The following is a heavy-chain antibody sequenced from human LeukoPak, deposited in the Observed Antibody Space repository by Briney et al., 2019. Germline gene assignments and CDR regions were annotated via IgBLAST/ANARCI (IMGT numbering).Heavy chain of an antibody. Sequence: GGSLTRECTAAGFTFNKRSRQWIHQAPGKGLEWVAVISYDGSNKYYADSVKGRFTISRDNSKNTLYLQMYSLKPKDTAVYYCARTWCDDILTGPYYWGQGTLVPVSS. D-gene: IGHD3-9*01. CDR2: ISYDGSNK. CDR1: GFTFNKRS. J-gene: IGHJ4*02. CDR3: ARTWCDDILTGPYY. V-gene: IGHV3-30-3*01.